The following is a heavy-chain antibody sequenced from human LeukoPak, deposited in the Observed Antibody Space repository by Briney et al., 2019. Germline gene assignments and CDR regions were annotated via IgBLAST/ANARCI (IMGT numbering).Heavy chain of an antibody. Sequence: SETLSLTCTVSGGSISSYYWSWIRQPAGKGLEWIGRIYTSGSTNYNPSLKSRVTISKDTSKNQFSLKVSSVTAADTAVYYCARTYYDTFMDVWGKGTTVTISS. CDR1: GGSISSYY. D-gene: IGHD3-9*01. CDR2: IYTSGST. CDR3: ARTYYDTFMDV. V-gene: IGHV4-4*07. J-gene: IGHJ6*03.